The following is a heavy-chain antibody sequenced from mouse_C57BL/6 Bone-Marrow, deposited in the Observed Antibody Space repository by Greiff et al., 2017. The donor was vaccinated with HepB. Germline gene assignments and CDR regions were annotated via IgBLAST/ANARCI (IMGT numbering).Heavy chain of an antibody. CDR3: ARDLKGYFDY. V-gene: IGHV1-18*01. J-gene: IGHJ2*01. CDR1: GYTFTDYN. D-gene: IGHD1-3*01. CDR2: IIPNNGGT. Sequence: EVQLQQSGPELVKPGASVKIPCKASGYTFTDYNMDWVKQSHGKSLEWIGDIIPNNGGTIYNQKFKGKATVTVDKSSSTAYMELRSLTSEDTAVYYCARDLKGYFDYWGQGTTLTVSS.